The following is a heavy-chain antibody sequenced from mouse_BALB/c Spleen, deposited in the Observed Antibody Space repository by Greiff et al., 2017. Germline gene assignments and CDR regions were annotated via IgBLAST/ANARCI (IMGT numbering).Heavy chain of an antibody. CDR1: GFSFSSYG. CDR3: ARSYCNYVLYYYAMDY. CDR2: ISSGGSYT. Sequence: DVMLVESGGDLVKPGGSLKLSCAVSGFSFSSYGMSWVRQTPDKRLEWVATISSGGSYTYYPDSVKGRFTISRDNAKNTLYLQMSSLKSEDTAMYYWARSYCNYVLYYYAMDYWGQGTSVTVSS. D-gene: IGHD2-1*01. V-gene: IGHV5-6*02. J-gene: IGHJ4*01.